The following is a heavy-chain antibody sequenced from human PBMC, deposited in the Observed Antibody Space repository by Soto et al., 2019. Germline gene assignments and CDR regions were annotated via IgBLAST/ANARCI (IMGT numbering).Heavy chain of an antibody. CDR2: ISYDGSNK. J-gene: IGHJ4*02. V-gene: IGHV3-30-3*01. Sequence: QVQVVESGGGVVQPGRSLRLSCAASGFTFSNYAMHWVRQAPGKGLAWVAVISYDGSNKYYADSVKGRFTISRDNSTNTLYLQMNSLRAEDTAVYYCARDRWAALTYYFDYWGQGTLVTVSS. CDR1: GFTFSNYA. D-gene: IGHD6-6*01. CDR3: ARDRWAALTYYFDY.